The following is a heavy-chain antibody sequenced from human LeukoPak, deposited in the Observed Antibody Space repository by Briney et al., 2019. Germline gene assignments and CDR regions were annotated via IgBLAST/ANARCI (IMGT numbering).Heavy chain of an antibody. CDR2: IGTTGDT. J-gene: IGHJ6*02. D-gene: IGHD3-3*01. CDR1: GVTSSGYD. Sequence: GRSLRLSCAASGVTSSGYDMHWVRQAAGKGLEWVSAIGTTGDTYYPGSVKGRFTISRENAKNSLYLQMNSLRAGDTAVFYCARAILRFGYAMDVWGQGTTVTVSS. CDR3: ARAILRFGYAMDV. V-gene: IGHV3-13*04.